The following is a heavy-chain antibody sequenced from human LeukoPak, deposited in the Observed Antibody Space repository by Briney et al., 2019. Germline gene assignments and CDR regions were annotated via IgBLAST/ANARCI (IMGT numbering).Heavy chain of an antibody. D-gene: IGHD3-10*01. V-gene: IGHV7-4-1*02. CDR2: INTNTGNP. J-gene: IGHJ6*03. CDR3: ARGYYGSGSYPTDYYYYYYMDV. CDR1: GYTFTSYA. Sequence: GASVKVSCKASGYTFTSYAMNWVRQAPGQGLEWMGWINTNTGNPTYAQGFTGRFVFSLDTSVSTAYLQISSLKAEDIAVYYCARGYYGSGSYPTDYYYYYYMDVWGKGTTVTVSS.